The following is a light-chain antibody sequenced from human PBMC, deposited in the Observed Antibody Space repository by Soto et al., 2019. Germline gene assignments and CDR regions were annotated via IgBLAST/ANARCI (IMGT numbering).Light chain of an antibody. V-gene: IGKV1-27*01. CDR1: QVISNY. J-gene: IGKJ1*01. Sequence: DIQMTQSPSSLSASVGDRVTITCRASQVISNYLAWYQQKPGKVPKLLIYAASSLQSGVPSRFSGSGSGTDFTLTISSLQPEDVATYYCQKYNNAPRTFGQGTTVEIK. CDR3: QKYNNAPRT. CDR2: AAS.